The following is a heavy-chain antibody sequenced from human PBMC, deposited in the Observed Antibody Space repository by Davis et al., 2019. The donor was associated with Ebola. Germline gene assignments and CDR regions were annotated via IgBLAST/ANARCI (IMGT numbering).Heavy chain of an antibody. CDR3: ARGRKLSSGWLNWFDP. D-gene: IGHD6-19*01. CDR2: INPNSGGT. V-gene: IGHV1-2*04. CDR1: GYTFTGYY. J-gene: IGHJ5*02. Sequence: AASVKVSCKASGYTFTGYYMHWVRQAPGQGLEWMGWINPNSGGTNYAQKFQGWVTMTRDTSISTAYMELSRLRSDDTAVYYCARGRKLSSGWLNWFDPWGRGTLVTVSS.